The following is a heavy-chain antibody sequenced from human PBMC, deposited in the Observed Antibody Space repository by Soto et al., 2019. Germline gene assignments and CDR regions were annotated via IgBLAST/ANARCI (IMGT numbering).Heavy chain of an antibody. CDR3: ARVHLRRSIVVPAAIMMGY. D-gene: IGHD2-2*01. CDR1: GYTFTSYG. V-gene: IGHV1-18*01. CDR2: ISAYNGNT. Sequence: ASVKVSCKASGYTFTSYGISWVRQAPGQGLEWMGWISAYNGNTNYAQKLQGRVTMTTDTSTSTAYMELRSLRSDDTAVYYCARVHLRRSIVVPAAIMMGYWGQGTLVTVSS. J-gene: IGHJ4*02.